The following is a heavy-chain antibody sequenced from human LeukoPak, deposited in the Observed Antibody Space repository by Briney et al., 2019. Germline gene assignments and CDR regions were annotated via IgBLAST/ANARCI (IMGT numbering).Heavy chain of an antibody. CDR1: GFTFSSYA. Sequence: GRSLRLSCAASGFTFSSYALHWVRQAPGKGLEWVAVISYDGSNNYYADSVKGRFTISRDYSKNTLYLQMNSLRAEDTAVYYCARVMDSSGYYGLDYWGQGTLVTVSS. D-gene: IGHD3-22*01. V-gene: IGHV3-30*01. J-gene: IGHJ4*02. CDR3: ARVMDSSGYYGLDY. CDR2: ISYDGSNN.